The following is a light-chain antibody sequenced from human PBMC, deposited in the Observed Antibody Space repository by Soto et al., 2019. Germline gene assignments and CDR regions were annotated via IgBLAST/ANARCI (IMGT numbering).Light chain of an antibody. J-gene: IGKJ4*01. V-gene: IGKV3-15*01. Sequence: EIQITQYPPTVSVTTRERATLSCGRGSGVSSSWAWYEQKPAQQPRLLINDESTRATGIAARFSGSGCGTEFTLTISCRQAQDFAVYYRLQYNNCLPLTFGGGTKV. CDR3: LQYNNCLPLT. CDR2: DES. CDR1: SGVSSS.